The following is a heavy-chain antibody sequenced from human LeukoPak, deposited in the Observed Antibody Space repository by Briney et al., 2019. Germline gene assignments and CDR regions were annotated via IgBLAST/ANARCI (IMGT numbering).Heavy chain of an antibody. Sequence: SVKVSCKASGFTFTSSAVQWVRQARGQRLEWIGWIVVGSGNTNYAQKFQERVTITRDMSTSTAYMELSSLRSEDTAVYYCAAEGGSYSDYYYGMDVWGQGTTVVVSS. J-gene: IGHJ6*02. CDR3: AAEGGSYSDYYYGMDV. CDR2: IVVGSGNT. V-gene: IGHV1-58*01. D-gene: IGHD1-26*01. CDR1: GFTFTSSA.